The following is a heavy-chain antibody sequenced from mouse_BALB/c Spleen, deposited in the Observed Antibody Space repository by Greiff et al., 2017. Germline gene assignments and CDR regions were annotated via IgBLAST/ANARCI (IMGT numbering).Heavy chain of an antibody. V-gene: IGHV1S81*02. CDR3: ARPYYYGSSKYYFDY. CDR2: INPSNGRT. J-gene: IGHJ2*01. CDR1: GYTFTSYW. Sequence: QVQLQQPGAELVKPGASLKLSCKASGYTFTSYWMHWVKQRPGQGLEWIGEINPSNGRTNYNEKFKSKATLTVDKSSSTAYMQLSSLTSEDSAVYYCARPYYYGSSKYYFDYWGQGTTLTVSS. D-gene: IGHD1-1*01.